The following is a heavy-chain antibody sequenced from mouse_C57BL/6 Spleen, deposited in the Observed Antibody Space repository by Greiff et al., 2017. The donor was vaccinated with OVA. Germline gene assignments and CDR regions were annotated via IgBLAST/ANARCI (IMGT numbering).Heavy chain of an antibody. CDR2: INPSNGGT. CDR1: GYTFSSYW. D-gene: IGHD4-1*01. Sequence: QVQLQQPGTELVKPGASVKLSCKASGYTFSSYWMHWVKQRPGQGLEWIGNINPSNGGTTYNEKFKSKATLTVVKSSSTAYMQLSSLTSEDSAVYYCARGDNWDDYFDYWGQGTTLTVSS. CDR3: ARGDNWDDYFDY. J-gene: IGHJ2*01. V-gene: IGHV1-53*01.